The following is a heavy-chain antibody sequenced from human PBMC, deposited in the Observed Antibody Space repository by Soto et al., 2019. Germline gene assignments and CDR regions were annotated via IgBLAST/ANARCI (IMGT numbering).Heavy chain of an antibody. V-gene: IGHV3-23*01. D-gene: IGHD1-26*01. CDR1: GFTFNNYA. Sequence: EVQLLESGGCLVQPGGSLSLSCAASGFTFNNYAMNWVRQAPGKGLEWVSAISGGRDTTYYADSVKGRFTLSRDKSKNTLYLQMNSLRAEDTAVYSCAKAIVGATLAAFDIWCQGTMVTVSS. CDR2: ISGGRDTT. J-gene: IGHJ3*02. CDR3: AKAIVGATLAAFDI.